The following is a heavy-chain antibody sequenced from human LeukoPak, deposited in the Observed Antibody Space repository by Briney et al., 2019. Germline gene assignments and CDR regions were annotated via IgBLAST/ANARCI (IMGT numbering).Heavy chain of an antibody. CDR2: IYHSGST. V-gene: IGHV4-4*02. CDR1: GGSISSSNW. J-gene: IGHJ3*01. D-gene: IGHD5-12*01. CDR3: ASTYSGYDNWFDP. Sequence: SGTLSLTCAVSGGSISSSNWWSWVRQPPGKGLEWIGEIYHSGSTNYNPSLKSRVTISVDKSKNQFSLKLSSVTAADTAVYYCASTYSGYDNWFDPWGQGTMVTVSS.